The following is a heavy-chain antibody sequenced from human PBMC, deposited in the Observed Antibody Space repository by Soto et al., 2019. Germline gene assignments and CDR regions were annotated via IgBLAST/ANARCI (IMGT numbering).Heavy chain of an antibody. J-gene: IGHJ6*02. CDR2: IYYSGST. CDR3: ARDVIQLWSNGMNV. CDR1: VGSISSGGYY. D-gene: IGHD5-18*01. V-gene: IGHV4-31*03. Sequence: PSETLSLTCTFSVGSISSGGYYCSWIRQHPGKGLEWIGYIYYSGSTYYNPSLKSRVTISVDTSKNQFSLKLSSVTAADTAVYYCARDVIQLWSNGMNVWGQGTTDX.